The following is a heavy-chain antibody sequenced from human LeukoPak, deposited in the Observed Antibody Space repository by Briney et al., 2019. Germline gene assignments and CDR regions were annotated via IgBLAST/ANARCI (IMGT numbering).Heavy chain of an antibody. D-gene: IGHD3-10*01. CDR2: ISSSSSTI. CDR1: GFTFSSYS. V-gene: IGHV3-48*04. J-gene: IGHJ4*02. Sequence: GGSLRLSCAASGFTFSSYSMNWVRQAPGKGLEWVSYISSSSSTIYYADSVKGRFTISRDNAKNSLYLQMNSLRAEDTAVYYCARDDITMVRVFDYWGQGTLVTVSS. CDR3: ARDDITMVRVFDY.